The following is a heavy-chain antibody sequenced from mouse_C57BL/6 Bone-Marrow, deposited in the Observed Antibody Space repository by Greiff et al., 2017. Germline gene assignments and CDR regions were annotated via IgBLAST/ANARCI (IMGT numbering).Heavy chain of an antibody. D-gene: IGHD1-2*01. CDR2: IYPRSGNT. CDR3: ARSIDGCDY. Sequence: QVQLQQSGAELARPGASVKLSCKASGYTFTSSGISWVKQRTGQGLEWIGEIYPRSGNTYYNEKFKGKATLTADKSSSTAYMELRRLTSEDSAVYFCARSIDGCDYWGQGTTLTVSS. J-gene: IGHJ2*01. CDR1: GYTFTSSG. V-gene: IGHV1-81*01.